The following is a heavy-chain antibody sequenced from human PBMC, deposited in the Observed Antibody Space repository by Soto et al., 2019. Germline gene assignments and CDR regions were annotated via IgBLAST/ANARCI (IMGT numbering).Heavy chain of an antibody. CDR2: IFHDGTA. J-gene: IGHJ4*02. CDR1: GVSISSGNW. CDR3: ARLVYDTRLNYMYFDF. V-gene: IGHV4-4*02. D-gene: IGHD3-10*01. Sequence: SETLSLTCAVSGVSISSGNWWTWARQSPQRGLEYIGEIFHDGTANYYPSFERRVAISVDTSKNQFSLKLNSVTAADTAIYFCARLVYDTRLNYMYFDFWGQGTLVTVSS.